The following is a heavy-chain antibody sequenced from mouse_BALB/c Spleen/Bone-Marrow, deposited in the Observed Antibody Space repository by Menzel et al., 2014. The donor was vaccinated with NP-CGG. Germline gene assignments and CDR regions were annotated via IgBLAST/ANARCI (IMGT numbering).Heavy chain of an antibody. CDR3: ARHPYYGNYPAWFAY. CDR1: GFAFSSYD. J-gene: IGHJ3*01. D-gene: IGHD2-10*01. Sequence: EVKVVDSGGGLVKPGGSLKLSCAASGFAFSSYDMSWVRQTPEKRLEWVATISSGGSYTYYPDSVKGRFTISRDNARNTLYLQMSSLRSEDTALYYCARHPYYGNYPAWFAYWGQGTLVTVSA. CDR2: ISSGGSYT. V-gene: IGHV5-9*02.